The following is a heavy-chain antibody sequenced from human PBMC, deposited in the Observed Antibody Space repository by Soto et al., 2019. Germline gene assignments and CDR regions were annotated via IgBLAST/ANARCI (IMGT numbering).Heavy chain of an antibody. CDR2: ISYDGSEK. J-gene: IGHJ4*02. CDR1: GFTFSTFS. Sequence: QVQLVESGGGVVQPGRSLRLSCATSGFTFSTFSMHWVRQAPGKGLEWVAHISYDGSEKDYADSVKGRFTISRDNSDNTLFLQMNSLTSEDTGVYYCARGPDSGDFWGQGTLVTVPS. CDR3: ARGPDSGDF. D-gene: IGHD6-19*01. V-gene: IGHV3-30*04.